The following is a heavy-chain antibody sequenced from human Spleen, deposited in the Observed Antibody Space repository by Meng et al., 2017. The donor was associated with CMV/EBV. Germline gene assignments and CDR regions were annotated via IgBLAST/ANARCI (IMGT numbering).Heavy chain of an antibody. CDR2: IYYSGST. Sequence: SETLSLTCTVSGGSVSSGSYYWSWIRQPPGKGLEWIGYIYYSGSTNYNPSLKSRVTISLDTSKNQFSLKLSSVTAADTAVYYCARDRYYGMDVWGQGTTVTVSS. CDR3: ARDRYYGMDV. J-gene: IGHJ6*02. V-gene: IGHV4-61*01. CDR1: GGSVSSGSYY.